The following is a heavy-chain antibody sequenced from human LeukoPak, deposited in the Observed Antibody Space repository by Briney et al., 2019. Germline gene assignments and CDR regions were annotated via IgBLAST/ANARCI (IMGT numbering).Heavy chain of an antibody. CDR3: AKGSGGGRPYYFDY. D-gene: IGHD3-16*01. Sequence: GGSLRLSCAASGFTFSRYWMSWVRQAPGKGLEWVANIKQDGSAKNYVASVKGRFTISRDNAKNSLYLQMNSLRAEDTAVYYCAKGSGGGRPYYFDYWGQGTLVTVSS. V-gene: IGHV3-7*01. J-gene: IGHJ4*02. CDR1: GFTFSRYW. CDR2: IKQDGSAK.